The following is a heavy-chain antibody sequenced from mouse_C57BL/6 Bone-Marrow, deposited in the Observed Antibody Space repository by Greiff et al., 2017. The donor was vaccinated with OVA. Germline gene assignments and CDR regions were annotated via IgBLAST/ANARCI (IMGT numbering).Heavy chain of an antibody. CDR1: GFTFTDYY. V-gene: IGHV7-3*01. Sequence: EVKLVESGGGLVQPGGSLSLSCAASGFTFTDYYMSWVRQPPGKALEWLGFIRNKANGYTTEYSASVKGRFTISRDNSQSILYLQMNALRAEDSATYYCAGYYYGSSFAYWGQGTLVTVSA. D-gene: IGHD1-1*01. CDR2: IRNKANGYTT. J-gene: IGHJ3*01. CDR3: AGYYYGSSFAY.